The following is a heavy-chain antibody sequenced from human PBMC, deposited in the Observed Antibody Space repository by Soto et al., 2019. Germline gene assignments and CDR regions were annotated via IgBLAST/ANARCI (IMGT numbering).Heavy chain of an antibody. CDR1: GFTFSSYG. CDR2: ISYDGSNK. J-gene: IGHJ4*02. CDR3: AKDGVHYYDSSGYHSGFDY. D-gene: IGHD3-22*01. Sequence: AGGSLRLSCAASGFTFSSYGMHWVRQAPGKGLEWVAVISYDGSNKYYADSVKGRFTISRDNSKNTLFLQMNSLRAEDTAVYYCAKDGVHYYDSSGYHSGFDYWGQGTLVTVSS. V-gene: IGHV3-30*18.